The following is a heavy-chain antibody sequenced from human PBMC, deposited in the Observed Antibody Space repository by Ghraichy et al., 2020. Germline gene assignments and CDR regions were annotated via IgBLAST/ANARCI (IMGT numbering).Heavy chain of an antibody. CDR1: GGSFSGYY. D-gene: IGHD6-19*01. Sequence: SETLSLTCAVYGGSFSGYYWSWIRQPPGKGLEWIGEINHSGSTNYNPSLKSRVTISVDTSKNQFSLKLSSVTAADTAVYYCARGKQWPNYYYYGMDVWGQVTTVTVSS. CDR3: ARGKQWPNYYYYGMDV. V-gene: IGHV4-34*01. J-gene: IGHJ6*02. CDR2: INHSGST.